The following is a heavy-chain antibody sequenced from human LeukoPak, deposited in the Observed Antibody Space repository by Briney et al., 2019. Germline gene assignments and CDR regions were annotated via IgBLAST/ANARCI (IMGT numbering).Heavy chain of an antibody. CDR3: ARGYCSGGSCLLVNSLDY. CDR1: GYTFTSYD. J-gene: IGHJ4*02. Sequence: GASVKVSCKASGYTFTSYDINWVRQATGQGLEWMGIINPSGGSTSYAQKFQGRVTMTRDTSTSTVYMELSSLRSEDTAVYYCARGYCSGGSCLLVNSLDYWGQGTLVTVSS. D-gene: IGHD2-15*01. CDR2: INPSGGST. V-gene: IGHV1-46*01.